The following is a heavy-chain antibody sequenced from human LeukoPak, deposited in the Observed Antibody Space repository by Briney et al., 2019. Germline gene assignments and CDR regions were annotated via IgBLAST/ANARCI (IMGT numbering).Heavy chain of an antibody. CDR2: ISGSGGST. D-gene: IGHD5-18*01. V-gene: IGHV3-23*01. Sequence: PGGSLRLSCAASGFTFSSYGMSWVRQAPGKGLEWVSAISGSGGSTYYADSVKGRFTISRDNSKNTLYLQMNSLRAEDAAVYYCAKARRIQLWLSWGQGTLVTVSS. CDR3: AKARRIQLWLS. CDR1: GFTFSSYG. J-gene: IGHJ5*02.